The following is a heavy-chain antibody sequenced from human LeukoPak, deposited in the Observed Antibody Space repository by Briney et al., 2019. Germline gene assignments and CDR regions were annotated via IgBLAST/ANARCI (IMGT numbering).Heavy chain of an antibody. CDR2: IYYSGST. CDR3: AREIQP. CDR1: GGSFSGYY. J-gene: IGHJ5*02. V-gene: IGHV4-59*12. D-gene: IGHD1-1*01. Sequence: SETLSLTCAVYGGSFSGYYWSWIRQPPGKGLEWIGYIYYSGSTNYNPSLKSRVTISVDTSKNQFSLKLSSVTAADTAVYYCAREIQPWGQGTLVTVSS.